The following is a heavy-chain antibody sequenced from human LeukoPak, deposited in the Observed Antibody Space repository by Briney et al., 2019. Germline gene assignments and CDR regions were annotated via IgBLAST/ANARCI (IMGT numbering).Heavy chain of an antibody. D-gene: IGHD3-16*02. J-gene: IGHJ4*02. CDR2: INHSGST. CDR1: GGSFSGYY. V-gene: IGHV4-34*01. Sequence: SETLSLTYAVYGGSFSGYYWSWIRQPPGKGLEWIGEINHSGSTNYNPSLKSRVTISVDTSKNQFFLKLSSVTAADTAVYYCARLWTDGVSYRNWGQGTLVTVSS. CDR3: ARLWTDGVSYRN.